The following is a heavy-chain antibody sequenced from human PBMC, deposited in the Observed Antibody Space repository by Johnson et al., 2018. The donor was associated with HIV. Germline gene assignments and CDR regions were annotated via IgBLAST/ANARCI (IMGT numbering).Heavy chain of an antibody. CDR2: ISSNGGSK. CDR3: AREASGSLDAFDI. CDR1: GFPFSSYA. V-gene: IGHV3-64*01. D-gene: IGHD1-26*01. J-gene: IGHJ3*02. Sequence: VQLVESGGGLVQPGGSLRLSCAASGFPFSSYAMHWVRQAPGKGLEYVSAISSNGGSKYYATSVKAGFTISRDNSKNTLYLQMGSLRAEEMAVYYCAREASGSLDAFDIWGQGTMVTVSS.